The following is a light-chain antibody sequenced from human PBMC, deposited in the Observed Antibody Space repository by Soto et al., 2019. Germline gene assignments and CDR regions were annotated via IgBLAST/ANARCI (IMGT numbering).Light chain of an antibody. Sequence: DIVMTQFPLSLPVTPGEPASISCRSSQSLVHSNGNIFFAWYLQKPGQSPQALIYLGSNRASGVPDRISGSVSGTDFTLKISRVEAEDVGVYYCMQGLQTPYTFGQGTKLEIK. CDR2: LGS. J-gene: IGKJ2*01. CDR1: QSLVHSNGNIF. V-gene: IGKV2-28*01. CDR3: MQGLQTPYT.